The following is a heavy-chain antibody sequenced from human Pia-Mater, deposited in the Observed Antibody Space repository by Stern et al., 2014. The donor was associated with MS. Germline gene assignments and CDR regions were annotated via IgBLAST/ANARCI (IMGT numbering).Heavy chain of an antibody. J-gene: IGHJ6*02. CDR3: ARVVLEWSTPWVGYYYYGMDV. V-gene: IGHV1-18*01. D-gene: IGHD3-3*01. CDR2: ISAYNGNT. Sequence: VHLVESGAEVKKPGASVKVSCKASGYTFTSYGISWVRQAPGQGLERMGWISAYNGNTNYAQKLQGRVTMTTDTSTSTAYMELRSLRSDDTAVYYCARVVLEWSTPWVGYYYYGMDVWGQGTTVTVSS. CDR1: GYTFTSYG.